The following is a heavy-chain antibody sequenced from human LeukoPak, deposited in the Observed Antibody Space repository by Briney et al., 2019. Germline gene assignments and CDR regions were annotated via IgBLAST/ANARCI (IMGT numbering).Heavy chain of an antibody. V-gene: IGHV1-18*01. CDR3: ARDHSIYGDYDPFDY. J-gene: IGHJ4*02. CDR2: ISVYNDNT. D-gene: IGHD4-17*01. CDR1: GYSFTSYD. Sequence: GASVKVSCKASGYSFTSYDINWVRQAPGQGLEWMGWISVYNDNTNYAQKFQGRVTMTTDIATSTAYMELRSLRSDDTAVYYCARDHSIYGDYDPFDYWGQGTLVTVSS.